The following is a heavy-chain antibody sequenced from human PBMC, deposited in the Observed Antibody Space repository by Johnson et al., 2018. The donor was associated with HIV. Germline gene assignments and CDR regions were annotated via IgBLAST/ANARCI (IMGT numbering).Heavy chain of an antibody. Sequence: QVQLVESGGGLVQPGRSLRLSCAASRFTFKTYTMHWVRQAPGKGLEWVALISNDGSNNYYADSVKGRLTISRDNSKNVLYLQMKTLRLEDTAIYYCARPRVAVLPAGAFDIWGQGTMVTVSS. CDR2: ISNDGSNN. CDR3: ARPRVAVLPAGAFDI. CDR1: RFTFKTYT. D-gene: IGHD2-2*01. V-gene: IGHV3-30*03. J-gene: IGHJ3*02.